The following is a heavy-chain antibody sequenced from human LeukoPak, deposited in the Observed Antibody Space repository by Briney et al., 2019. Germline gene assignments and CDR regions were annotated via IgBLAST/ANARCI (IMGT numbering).Heavy chain of an antibody. CDR1: GGSFSGYY. Sequence: SETLSLTCAVYGGSFSGYYWSWIRQPPGKGPEWIGYVYYNGITNYNPSLKSRVSISLDTSKNQFSLKLNSVTAADTAVYYCASQLGGTTFHWGQGTLVTVSS. D-gene: IGHD1-1*01. CDR2: VYYNGIT. CDR3: ASQLGGTTFH. V-gene: IGHV4-59*01. J-gene: IGHJ4*02.